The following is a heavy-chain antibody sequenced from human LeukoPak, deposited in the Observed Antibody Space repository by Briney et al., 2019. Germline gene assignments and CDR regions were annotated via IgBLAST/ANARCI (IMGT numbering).Heavy chain of an antibody. D-gene: IGHD2-21*02. CDR1: GYTLTELS. CDR3: ATVACGGDCYLDY. Sequence: ASVKVSCKVSGYTLTELSMHWVRQAPGKGLEWMGGFDPEDGETIYAQKFQGRVTMTEDTSTDTAYMELSNLRSEDTAVYYCATVACGGDCYLDYWGQGTLVTVSS. V-gene: IGHV1-24*01. CDR2: FDPEDGET. J-gene: IGHJ4*02.